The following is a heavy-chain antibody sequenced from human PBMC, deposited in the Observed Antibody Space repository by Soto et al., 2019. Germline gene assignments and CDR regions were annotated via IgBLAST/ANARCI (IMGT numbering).Heavy chain of an antibody. Sequence: QMQLQESGPGLVKPSETLSLICSVSGDSITAYYLSWLRQSPGKELEWIGYIYHNGETNYNPSLKSRVNISADTSKTQFPLRLSSVTAADTGVYYCARDKGGEFLKGSGMDVWGQGTTVIVSS. D-gene: IGHD3-10*01. J-gene: IGHJ6*02. CDR1: GDSITAYY. V-gene: IGHV4-59*01. CDR3: ARDKGGEFLKGSGMDV. CDR2: IYHNGET.